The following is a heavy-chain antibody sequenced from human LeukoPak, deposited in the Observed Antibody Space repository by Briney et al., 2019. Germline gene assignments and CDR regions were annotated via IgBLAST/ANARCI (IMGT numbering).Heavy chain of an antibody. CDR2: IYRDGSI. V-gene: IGHV3-53*01. J-gene: IGHJ4*02. Sequence: GGSLRLSCAASGFTVSSTHMSWVRQAPGKGLEWVSLIYRDGSIHYADSVKGRFTISRDNSKNTLYLQMKSLRAEDTAVYYCARDYGSGSYYTLDYWGQGTLVTVSS. CDR3: ARDYGSGSYYTLDY. D-gene: IGHD3-10*01. CDR1: GFTVSSTH.